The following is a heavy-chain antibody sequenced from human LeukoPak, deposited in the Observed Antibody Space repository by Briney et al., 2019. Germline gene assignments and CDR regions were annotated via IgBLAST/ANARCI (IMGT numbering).Heavy chain of an antibody. CDR1: GFTFGRFA. D-gene: IGHD2-8*01. J-gene: IGHJ4*02. V-gene: IGHV3-23*01. CDR3: AKARYCSNGECYPQYYFDF. CDR2: ISDSGSST. Sequence: GGSLRLSCAASGFTFGRFAMSWVRQAPGKGLEWVSAISDSGSSTYYPDSVKGRFTISRDNSKNTLSLQMNSLSAEDTAVYYCAKARYCSNGECYPQYYFDFWGQGTLVTVSS.